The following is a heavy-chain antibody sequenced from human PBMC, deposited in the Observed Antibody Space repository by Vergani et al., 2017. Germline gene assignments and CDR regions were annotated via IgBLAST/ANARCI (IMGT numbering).Heavy chain of an antibody. J-gene: IGHJ4*02. CDR2: ISSSGGST. D-gene: IGHD6-13*01. Sequence: EVQLLESGGGLVQPGGSLRLSCAASGFTFSYYAMTWVRQAPGKGLEWVSAISSSGGSTYYAESVKGRFTISRDNSKNTLYLQMNSLRAEDTAVYYCAKDFSYSSIWYYFDYWGQGTLVTVSS. CDR1: GFTFSYYA. V-gene: IGHV3-23*01. CDR3: AKDFSYSSIWYYFDY.